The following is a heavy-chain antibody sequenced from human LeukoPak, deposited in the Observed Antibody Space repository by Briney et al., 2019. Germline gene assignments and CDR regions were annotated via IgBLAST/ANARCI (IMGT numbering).Heavy chain of an antibody. CDR3: ARAKGLLLRWGYYFDS. Sequence: PSETLSLTCAVYGGSFSGYYWSWIRQPPGKGLEWIGEINHSGSTNYNPSLKSRVTISVDTSKNQFSLKLSSVTAADTAVYYCARAKGLLLRWGYYFDSGAREPWSPSPQ. CDR2: INHSGST. D-gene: IGHD3-22*01. V-gene: IGHV4-34*01. J-gene: IGHJ4*02. CDR1: GGSFSGYY.